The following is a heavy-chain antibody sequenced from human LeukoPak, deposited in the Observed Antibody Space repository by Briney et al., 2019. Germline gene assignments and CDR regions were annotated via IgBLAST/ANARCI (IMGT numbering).Heavy chain of an antibody. CDR2: IYYSGST. J-gene: IGHJ4*02. V-gene: IGHV4-59*08. CDR3: ARGVGYNYRLYHFDY. Sequence: PSETLSLTCTVSADSISTYYWNWIRQSPGKGLEWIGYIYYSGSTIYNPSLKSRVTISVDTSKNQFSLKLSSVTAADTAVYYCARGVGYNYRLYHFDYWGQGTLDTVSS. D-gene: IGHD5-24*01. CDR1: ADSISTYY.